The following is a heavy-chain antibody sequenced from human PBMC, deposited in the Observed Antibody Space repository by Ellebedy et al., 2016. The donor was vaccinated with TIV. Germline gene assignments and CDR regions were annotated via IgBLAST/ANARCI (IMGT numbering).Heavy chain of an antibody. CDR2: IGGLDTNT. D-gene: IGHD4-17*01. Sequence: GGSLRLXXAASGFTFSVYAMTWVRQAPGKGLEWISTIGGLDTNTHYADSVKGRFTISRDNSKDTVYLQMNSLRAEDTAVYYCAKDRGHDYGDKLSSWGQGTLVTVSS. CDR1: GFTFSVYA. V-gene: IGHV3-23*01. CDR3: AKDRGHDYGDKLSS. J-gene: IGHJ4*02.